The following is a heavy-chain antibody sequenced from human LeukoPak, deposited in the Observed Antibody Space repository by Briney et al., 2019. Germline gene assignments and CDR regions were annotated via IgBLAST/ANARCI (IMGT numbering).Heavy chain of an antibody. V-gene: IGHV1-46*01. CDR3: ARDRGLLYGSSGCLDS. Sequence: GASVKVPSKASGYTFTSYYMHWVRQAPGQGLEWMGLNNPSSGTTSYAQKFQGRVTMTRDTSTSTVYMELSSLTSEDTAVYYCARDRGLLYGSSGCLDSWGQGTLVTVSS. J-gene: IGHJ4*02. CDR2: NNPSSGTT. D-gene: IGHD6-19*01. CDR1: GYTFTSYY.